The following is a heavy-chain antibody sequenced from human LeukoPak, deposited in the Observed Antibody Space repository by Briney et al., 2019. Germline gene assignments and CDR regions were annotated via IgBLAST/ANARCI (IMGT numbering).Heavy chain of an antibody. J-gene: IGHJ4*02. Sequence: ASVKVSCKASGYTFTSYGISWVRQAPGQGLEWMGWISAYNGNTNYAQKLQGRVTMTTDTSTSTAYMELRSLRSDDTAVYYCAQSTASYRAHGYWGQGILVTVSS. V-gene: IGHV1-18*01. CDR2: ISAYNGNT. D-gene: IGHD2/OR15-2a*01. CDR1: GYTFTSYG. CDR3: AQSTASYRAHGY.